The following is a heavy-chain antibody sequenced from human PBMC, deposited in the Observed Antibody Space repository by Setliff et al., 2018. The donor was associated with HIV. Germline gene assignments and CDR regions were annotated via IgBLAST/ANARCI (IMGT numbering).Heavy chain of an antibody. Sequence: SETLSLTCTVSGDSISSDFYCGWIRQPPGKGLEWNGSIYHSGNTYYMPSLQSRVTISVDMSKNQFSLDLNSVTAVDTGVYYCARGEPPASRSGLLYWGQGRLVTVSS. CDR1: GDSISSDFY. J-gene: IGHJ4*02. CDR2: IYHSGNT. D-gene: IGHD3-22*01. CDR3: ARGEPPASRSGLLY. V-gene: IGHV4-38-2*02.